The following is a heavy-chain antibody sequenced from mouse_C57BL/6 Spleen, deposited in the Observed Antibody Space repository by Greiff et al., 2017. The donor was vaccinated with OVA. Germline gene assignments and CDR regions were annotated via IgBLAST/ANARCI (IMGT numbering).Heavy chain of an antibody. CDR2: IYPGDGDT. CDR1: GYAFSSSW. D-gene: IGHD1-1*01. J-gene: IGHJ4*01. V-gene: IGHV1-82*01. Sequence: VQGVESGPELVKPGASVKISCKASGYAFSSSWMNWVKQRPGKGLEWIGRIYPGDGDTNYNGKFKGKATLTADKSSSTAYMQLSSLTSEDSAVYFCAREGDYYGSRGAMDYWGQGTSVTVSS. CDR3: AREGDYYGSRGAMDY.